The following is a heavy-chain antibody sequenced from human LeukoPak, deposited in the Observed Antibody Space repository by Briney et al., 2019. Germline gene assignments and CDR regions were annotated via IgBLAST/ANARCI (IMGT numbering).Heavy chain of an antibody. CDR2: ISRSGGSA. V-gene: IGHV3-23*01. Sequence: PGGSRRLSCAAAGSTFSSYAMSCVRQPPGKGLEWVAGISRSGGSAYFADSGKGRFTISRDTSKNTCSLQMNSLRAEDAVVYYCAKDRGASCYNIFDCWGQGILVTVS. D-gene: IGHD2-2*02. J-gene: IGHJ5*01. CDR1: GSTFSSYA. CDR3: AKDRGASCYNIFDC.